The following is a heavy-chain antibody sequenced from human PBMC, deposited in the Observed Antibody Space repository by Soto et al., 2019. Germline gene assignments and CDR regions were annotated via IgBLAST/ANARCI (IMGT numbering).Heavy chain of an antibody. CDR2: IKSKTDGGTT. Sequence: EVQLVESGGGLVKPGGSLRLSCAASGFTFSNAWMSWVRQAPGKGLEWVGRIKSKTDGGTTDYAAPVKGRFTISRDDSKNTLYLQMNSLKTEDTAVYYCTTDSAREYYYYYGMDVWGQGTTVTVSS. J-gene: IGHJ6*02. CDR1: GFTFSNAW. V-gene: IGHV3-15*01. CDR3: TTDSAREYYYYYGMDV.